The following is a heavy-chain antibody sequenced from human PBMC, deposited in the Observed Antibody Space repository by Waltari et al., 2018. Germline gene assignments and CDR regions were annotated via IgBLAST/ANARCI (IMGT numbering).Heavy chain of an antibody. J-gene: IGHJ4*02. V-gene: IGHV4-59*01. Sequence: QVQLQESGPGLVKPSETLSLTCTVPGGSISSYYWSWIRQPPGKGLEWIGYIYYSGSTNYNPSLKSRVTISVDTSKNQFSLKLSSVTAADTAVYYCARAGMDTAMVTHGYDYWGQGTLVTVSS. CDR2: IYYSGST. CDR1: GGSISSYY. D-gene: IGHD5-18*01. CDR3: ARAGMDTAMVTHGYDY.